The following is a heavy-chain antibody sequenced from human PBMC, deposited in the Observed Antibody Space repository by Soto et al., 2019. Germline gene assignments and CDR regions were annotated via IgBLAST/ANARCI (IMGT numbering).Heavy chain of an antibody. J-gene: IGHJ2*01. CDR2: INDRGSI. CDR3: ARESHDILTGPPWVWYFDL. CDR1: GGSFSGYY. V-gene: IGHV4-34*01. D-gene: IGHD3-9*01. Sequence: QVQLQQWGAGPLRPLETLSLTCGVSGGSFSGYYWAWIRQSPGKGLEWIGEINDRGSINYNPPLKSRVSISVDTSKNHSSLNLRSVTAADPAVYYCARESHDILTGPPWVWYFDLWGRGTLVTVSS.